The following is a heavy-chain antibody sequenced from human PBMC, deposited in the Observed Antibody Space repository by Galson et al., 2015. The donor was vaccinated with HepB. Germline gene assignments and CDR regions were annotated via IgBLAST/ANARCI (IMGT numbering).Heavy chain of an antibody. CDR1: GFTFSSYW. D-gene: IGHD4-23*01. V-gene: IGHV3-7*03. J-gene: IGHJ4*02. CDR3: ARDPGVYGGNFQGYFDY. CDR2: IKQDGSEK. Sequence: SLRLSCAASGFTFSSYWMSWVRQAPGKGLEWVANIKQDGSEKYYVDSVKGRFTISRDNAKNSLYLQMNSLRAEDTAVYYCARDPGVYGGNFQGYFDYWGQGTLVTVSS.